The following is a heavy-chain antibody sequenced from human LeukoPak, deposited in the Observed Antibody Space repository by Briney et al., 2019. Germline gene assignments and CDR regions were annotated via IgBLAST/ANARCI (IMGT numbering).Heavy chain of an antibody. D-gene: IGHD3-22*01. V-gene: IGHV3-23*01. CDR2: ISGSGGST. Sequence: PGGSLRLSCAASGFTFSSYWMHWVRQAPGKGLEWVSAISGSGGSTYYADSVKGRFTISRDNSKNTLYLQMNSLRAEDTAVYYCAKVRGTISYYDSRYYFDYWGQGTLVTVSS. CDR1: GFTFSSYW. CDR3: AKVRGTISYYDSRYYFDY. J-gene: IGHJ4*02.